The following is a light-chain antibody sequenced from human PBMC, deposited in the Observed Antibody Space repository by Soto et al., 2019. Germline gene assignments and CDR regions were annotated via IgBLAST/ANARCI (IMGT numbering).Light chain of an antibody. Sequence: EIVLTQSPGTLSLSPGERAALSCRASQSVRGSYVAWYQQKPGQAPRLLIYGASNRATGIPDRFSGSGSGTDFTLTITRLEPEDFAVYSCQQYGRSPFTFGPGTKVDIK. CDR1: QSVRGSY. CDR3: QQYGRSPFT. J-gene: IGKJ3*01. V-gene: IGKV3-20*01. CDR2: GAS.